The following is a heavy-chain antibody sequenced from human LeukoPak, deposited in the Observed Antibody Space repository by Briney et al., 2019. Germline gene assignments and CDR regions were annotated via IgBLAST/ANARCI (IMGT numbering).Heavy chain of an antibody. V-gene: IGHV4-59*08. Sequence: SETLSLTCTVSGAFISSDYWSWIRQPPGKGLEWIEYIHYSGTSTYNPSLKSRVTISLDTSKTQFSLTLTSVTAADTAVYYCARGDYGDYWGQGTLVTVSS. CDR2: IHYSGTS. J-gene: IGHJ4*02. CDR3: ARGDYGDY. CDR1: GAFISSDY.